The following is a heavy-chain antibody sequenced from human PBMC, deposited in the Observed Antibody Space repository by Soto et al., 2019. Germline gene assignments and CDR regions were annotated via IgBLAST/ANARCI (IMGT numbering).Heavy chain of an antibody. D-gene: IGHD2-2*01. V-gene: IGHV1-46*01. CDR3: ARDCPAKVVVPAAISHYGMDV. CDR1: GYTFTSYY. J-gene: IGHJ6*02. CDR2: INPSGGST. Sequence: GASVKVSCKASGYTFTSYYMHWVRQAPGQGLEWMGIINPSGGSTSYAQKFQGRVTMTRDTSTSTVYMELSSLRSEDTAVYYCARDCPAKVVVPAAISHYGMDVWGQGTTVTVSS.